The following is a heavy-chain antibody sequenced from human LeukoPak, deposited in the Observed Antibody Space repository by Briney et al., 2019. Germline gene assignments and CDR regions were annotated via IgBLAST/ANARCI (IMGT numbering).Heavy chain of an antibody. J-gene: IGHJ4*02. CDR2: INGDGSST. Sequence: PGGSLRLSCAASGFTFNTYWMHWVRQAPGKGLVWVSRINGDGSSTSYGDSVKGRFTIPRDNAKNTLYLQMNGLRVEDTAVYYCARALGDIRGQGTLVTVSS. V-gene: IGHV3-74*01. CDR1: GFTFNTYW. CDR3: ARALGDI.